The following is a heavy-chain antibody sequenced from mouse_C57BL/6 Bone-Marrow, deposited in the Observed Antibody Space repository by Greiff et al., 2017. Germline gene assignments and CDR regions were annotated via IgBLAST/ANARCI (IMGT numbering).Heavy chain of an antibody. CDR2: LDPVNGVP. J-gene: IGHJ2*01. D-gene: IGHD2-3*01. CDR3: TPDGYYFDY. V-gene: IGHV14-4*01. CDR1: GFNIKDDY. Sequence: VQLKQSGAELVRPGASVKLSCTASGFNIKDDYMHWVKLRPEQGLEWIGWLDPVNGVPEYASKFQGKATITADTSSNTAYLQLSSLTSEDTAVYYCTPDGYYFDYWGQGTTLTVSS.